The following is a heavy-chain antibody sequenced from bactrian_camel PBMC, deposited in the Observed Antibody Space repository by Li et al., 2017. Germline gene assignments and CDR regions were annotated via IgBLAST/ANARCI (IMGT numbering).Heavy chain of an antibody. D-gene: IGHD2*01. CDR1: GMNPSSNC. V-gene: IGHV3S1*01. CDR2: IATGSGNT. CDR3: AARGPYCYTKLSVRDFTY. Sequence: QLVESGGGSVQAGDSLRLSCVVSGMNPSSNCMSWLRQAPGKEREGVARIATGSGNTYYADSVKGRFTISQDNAKNTVYLQMNSLKPEDTAMYYCAARGPYCYTKLSVRDFTYWGQGTQVTVS. J-gene: IGHJ6*01.